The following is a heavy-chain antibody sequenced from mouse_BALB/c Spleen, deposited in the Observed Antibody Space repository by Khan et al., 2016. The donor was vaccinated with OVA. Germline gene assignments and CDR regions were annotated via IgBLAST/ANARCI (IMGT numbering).Heavy chain of an antibody. J-gene: IGHJ1*01. V-gene: IGHV9-1*02. D-gene: IGHD6-2*01. Sequence: QIQLVQSGPELKKPGETVKISCKASGYTFTNYGINWVKQAPGKGLKWMGWINTYTGEPTYADDFKGRFDFSLETSASTAYLQINSLKNEDMTTXFCARISSYWYADVWGAGTTVTFSS. CDR3: ARISSYWYADV. CDR2: INTYTGEP. CDR1: GYTFTNYG.